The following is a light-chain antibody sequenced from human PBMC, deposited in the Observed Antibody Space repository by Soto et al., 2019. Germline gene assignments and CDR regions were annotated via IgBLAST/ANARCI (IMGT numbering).Light chain of an antibody. CDR3: QQYDTWPET. CDR1: QSVSNK. J-gene: IGKJ1*01. V-gene: IGKV3-15*01. Sequence: EIVLTQSPATLSVSPGERATLSCRASQSVSNKLAWYQQKPGRAPRLLIYDASSRATGFPARFSGSGSGTEFTLTISSLQSEDSAVYFCQQYDTWPETFGQGTKVEIK. CDR2: DAS.